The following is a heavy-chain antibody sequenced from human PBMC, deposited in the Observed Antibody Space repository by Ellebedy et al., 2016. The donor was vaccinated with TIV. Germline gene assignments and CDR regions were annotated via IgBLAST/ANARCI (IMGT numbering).Heavy chain of an antibody. Sequence: ASVKVSXKASKYTFPDYFIHWVRQASGQGLEWMGWINPKSGATNSALKFQGRVTMTRDTSISTAYMELSTLTSDDTAVYYCARRGAHDDSGIVFLDSWGQGSLVTVSS. CDR3: ARRGAHDDSGIVFLDS. J-gene: IGHJ5*01. CDR1: KYTFPDYF. D-gene: IGHD3-10*01. CDR2: INPKSGAT. V-gene: IGHV1-2*02.